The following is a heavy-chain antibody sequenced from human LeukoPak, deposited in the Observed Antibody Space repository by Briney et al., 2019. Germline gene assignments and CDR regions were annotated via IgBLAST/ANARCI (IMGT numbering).Heavy chain of an antibody. D-gene: IGHD4-23*01. V-gene: IGHV3-11*01. J-gene: IGHJ4*01. CDR1: GFTFSNYY. CDR3: ARENDYGGNLVDY. Sequence: PGGSLRLSCAASGFTFSNYYMSWIRQAPGKGLEWVSYISSSGSTIYYADSVKGRFTISRDNAKNSLYLKMNSLRAEATAVYYCARENDYGGNLVDYWGHGTLVTVSS. CDR2: ISSSGSTI.